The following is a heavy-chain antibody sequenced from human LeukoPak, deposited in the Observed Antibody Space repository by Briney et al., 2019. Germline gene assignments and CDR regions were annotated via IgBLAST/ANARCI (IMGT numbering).Heavy chain of an antibody. V-gene: IGHV3-48*02. CDR1: GFPFSSYG. CDR3: ARYEVGAFDI. Sequence: QPGGSLRLSCAASGFPFSSYGMNWVRQAPGKGLEWVSYLGSGNTMYYADSVKGRFTISRDNAKNSLFLQMISLRDEDTAVYYCARYEVGAFDIWGQGTMVTVSS. J-gene: IGHJ3*02. D-gene: IGHD1-26*01. CDR2: LGSGNTM.